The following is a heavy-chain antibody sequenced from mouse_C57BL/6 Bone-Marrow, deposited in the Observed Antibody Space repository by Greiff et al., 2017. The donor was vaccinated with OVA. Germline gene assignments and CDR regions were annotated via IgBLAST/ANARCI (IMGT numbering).Heavy chain of an antibody. V-gene: IGHV1-26*01. Sequence: VQLQQSGPELVKPGASVKISCKASGYTFTDYYMNWVKQSHGKSLEWIGDINPNNGGTSYNQKFKGKATLTVDKSSSTAYMELRSLTSEDSAVYYCARSRLLSYFDYWGQGTTLTVSS. J-gene: IGHJ2*01. CDR2: INPNNGGT. CDR1: GYTFTDYY. CDR3: ARSRLLSYFDY. D-gene: IGHD2-3*01.